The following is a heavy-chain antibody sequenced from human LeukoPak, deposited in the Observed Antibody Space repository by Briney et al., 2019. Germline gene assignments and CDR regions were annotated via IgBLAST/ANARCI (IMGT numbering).Heavy chain of an antibody. D-gene: IGHD3-9*01. V-gene: IGHV3-30*02. J-gene: IGHJ4*02. CDR3: AKDKGLTSIDY. Sequence: GGSLRLSCTASGITFSKAGMHWVRQAPGKGLEWVAFIWSDGSSQFYADSVKGRFTISRDNSKNTVYVQMNSLRVEDTAVYYCAKDKGLTSIDYWGQGTLVTVSS. CDR2: IWSDGSSQ. CDR1: GITFSKAG.